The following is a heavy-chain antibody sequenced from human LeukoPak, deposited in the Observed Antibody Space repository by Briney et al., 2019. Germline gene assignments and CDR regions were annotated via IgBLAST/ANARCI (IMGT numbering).Heavy chain of an antibody. J-gene: IGHJ4*02. V-gene: IGHV1-69*13. D-gene: IGHD4-17*01. Sequence: SVKVSCKASGGTFSSYAISWVRQAPGQGPEWMGGIIPIFGTANYAQKFQGRVTITADESTSTAYMELSSLRSEDTAVYYCARGDYGDYEFDYWGQGTLVTVSS. CDR1: GGTFSSYA. CDR3: ARGDYGDYEFDY. CDR2: IIPIFGTA.